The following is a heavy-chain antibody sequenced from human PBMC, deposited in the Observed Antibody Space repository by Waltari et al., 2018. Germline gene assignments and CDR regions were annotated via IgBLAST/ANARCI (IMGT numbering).Heavy chain of an antibody. CDR1: GFTFSDHY. CDR3: ARDAQGSYQY. CDR2: SRDKTNNYAT. Sequence: EVQLVESGGGLAQPGGSLSLSCAASGFTFSDHYMDWVRQVPGKGLEWVGRSRDKTNNYATEYAPSMKDRFTISRDNSKNSLYLQISSLKIEDTAVYYCARDAQGSYQYWGQGTLVIVSS. J-gene: IGHJ4*02. V-gene: IGHV3-72*01. D-gene: IGHD3-16*02.